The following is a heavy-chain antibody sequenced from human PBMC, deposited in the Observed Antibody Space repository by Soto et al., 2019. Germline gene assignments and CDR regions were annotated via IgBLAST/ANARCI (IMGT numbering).Heavy chain of an antibody. V-gene: IGHV1-46*01. CDR2: INPSGDST. J-gene: IGHJ4*02. Sequence: ASVKVSCKGAGYTFSNYYMHWVRQAPGQGLEWMGIINPSGDSTSYAQEFQGRVTMTRETSTSTLYMELSSLRSEETAVYYCARATRSGSPHFDHWGQGTLVTVSS. CDR1: GYTFSNYY. D-gene: IGHD5-12*01. CDR3: ARATRSGSPHFDH.